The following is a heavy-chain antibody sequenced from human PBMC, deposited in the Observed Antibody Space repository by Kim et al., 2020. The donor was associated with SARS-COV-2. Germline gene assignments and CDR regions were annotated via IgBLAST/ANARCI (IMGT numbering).Heavy chain of an antibody. D-gene: IGHD1-26*01. V-gene: IGHV4-4*02. J-gene: IGHJ4*02. Sequence: PSLNSRVTISVDKSKNQFSLKLSAVTAADTAVYYCARGRIVGATIYFDYWGQGTLVTVSS. CDR3: ARGRIVGATIYFDY.